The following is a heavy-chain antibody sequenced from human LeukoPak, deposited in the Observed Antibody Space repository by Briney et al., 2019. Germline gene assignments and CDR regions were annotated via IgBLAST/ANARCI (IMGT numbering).Heavy chain of an antibody. V-gene: IGHV4-31*03. CDR1: GGSISSGGYY. D-gene: IGHD3-16*01. CDR3: ARVRVESKNYVWGSAYYFDY. Sequence: SETLSLTCTVSGGSISSGGYYWSWIRQHPGKGLEWIGYIYYSGSTYYNPSLKSRVTISVDTSKNQFSLKLSSVTAADTAVYYCARVRVESKNYVWGSAYYFDYWGQGTLVTVSS. J-gene: IGHJ4*02. CDR2: IYYSGST.